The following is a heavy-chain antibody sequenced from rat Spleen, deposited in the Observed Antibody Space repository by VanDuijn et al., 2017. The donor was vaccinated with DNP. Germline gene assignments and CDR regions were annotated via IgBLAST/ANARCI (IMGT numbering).Heavy chain of an antibody. J-gene: IGHJ1*01. CDR1: GYSITSNY. Sequence: EVQLQESGPGLVKPSLSLSLTCSVTGYSITSNYWAWIRKFPGNKMEYIGHISYSGSTNYNPSLKSRFSITRDTSKNQFFLQLSSITAEDTATYYCARGAGSPYWYFDFWGPGTMVTVSS. CDR3: ARGAGSPYWYFDF. D-gene: IGHD5-1*01. V-gene: IGHV3-1*01. CDR2: ISYSGST.